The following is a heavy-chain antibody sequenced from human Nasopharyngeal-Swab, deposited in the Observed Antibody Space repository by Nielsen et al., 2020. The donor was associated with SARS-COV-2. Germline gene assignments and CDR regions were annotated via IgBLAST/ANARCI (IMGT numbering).Heavy chain of an antibody. V-gene: IGHV4-39*01. Sequence: WIRKGPGKGLEWIGSIYYSGSTYYNPSLKSRVTISVDTSKNQFSLKLSSVTAADTAVYYCARLGYGDSNWFDPWGQGALVTVSS. CDR3: ARLGYGDSNWFDP. J-gene: IGHJ5*02. CDR2: IYYSGST. D-gene: IGHD4-17*01.